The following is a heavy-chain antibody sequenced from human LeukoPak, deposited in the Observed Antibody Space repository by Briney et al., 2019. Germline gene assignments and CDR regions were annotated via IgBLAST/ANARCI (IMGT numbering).Heavy chain of an antibody. CDR3: ARHYSSWSLNWFDP. Sequence: NTSETLSLTCSVSGGSISSSSYYWGWIRQPPGKGLEWIGSIYYSGSTYYNPSLKSRVTISVDTSKNQFSLKLSSVTAADTAVYYCARHYSSWSLNWFDPWGQGTLVTVSS. D-gene: IGHD6-13*01. CDR2: IYYSGST. J-gene: IGHJ5*02. V-gene: IGHV4-39*01. CDR1: GGSISSSSYY.